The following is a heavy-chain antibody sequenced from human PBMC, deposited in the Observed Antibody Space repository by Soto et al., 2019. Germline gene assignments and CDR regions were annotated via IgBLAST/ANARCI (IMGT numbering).Heavy chain of an antibody. Sequence: SDTLSLTCAVYCGSFSGYYWSWIRQPPGKGLEWIGEINHSGSTNYNPSLKSRVTISVDTSKNQFSLKLSSVTAADTAVYYCARIQLGIVVAHFDYWGQGTLVTVS. D-gene: IGHD3-22*01. J-gene: IGHJ4*02. CDR1: CGSFSGYY. V-gene: IGHV4-34*01. CDR2: INHSGST. CDR3: ARIQLGIVVAHFDY.